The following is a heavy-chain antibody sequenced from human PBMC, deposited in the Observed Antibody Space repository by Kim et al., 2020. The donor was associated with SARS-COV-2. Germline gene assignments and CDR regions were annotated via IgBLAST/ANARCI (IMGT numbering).Heavy chain of an antibody. D-gene: IGHD1-26*01. CDR1: GGSISSGDYY. CDR3: AREEVGRTGSGNWFDP. J-gene: IGHJ5*02. Sequence: SETLSLTCTVSGGSISSGDYYWSWIRQPPGKGLEWIGYIYYSGSTYYNPSLKSRVTISVDTSKNQFSLKLSSVTAADTAVYYCAREEVGRTGSGNWFDPWGQGTLVTVSS. V-gene: IGHV4-30-4*01. CDR2: IYYSGST.